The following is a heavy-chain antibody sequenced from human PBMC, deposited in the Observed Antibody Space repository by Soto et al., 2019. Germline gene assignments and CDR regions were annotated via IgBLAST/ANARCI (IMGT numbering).Heavy chain of an antibody. Sequence: EVQLVESGGGLVKPGGSHRLSCAASGFTFSHVWMNWVRQAPGKGLEWVGRIKSKTGGGATDYAAPVKGRFTISRDDLKDTVYIQMNSLKTEDTAVYYCTTGGIVGVGIDYWGQGTLVTVSS. V-gene: IGHV3-15*07. J-gene: IGHJ4*02. CDR1: GFTFSHVW. CDR2: IKSKTGGGAT. D-gene: IGHD1-26*01. CDR3: TTGGIVGVGIDY.